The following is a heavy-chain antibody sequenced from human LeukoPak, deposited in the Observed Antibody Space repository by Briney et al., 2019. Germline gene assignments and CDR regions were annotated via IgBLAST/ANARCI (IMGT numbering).Heavy chain of an antibody. V-gene: IGHV3-30-3*01. J-gene: IGHJ4*02. CDR2: ISYDGSNK. D-gene: IGHD3-3*01. CDR3: ARDRVYELRFLEPSYYFDY. Sequence: GGSLRLSCAASGFTFSSYAMHWVRQAPGKGLEWVAVISYDGSNKYYADSVKGRFTISRDNSKNTLYLQMNSLRAEDTAVYYCARDRVYELRFLEPSYYFDYWGQGTPVTVSS. CDR1: GFTFSSYA.